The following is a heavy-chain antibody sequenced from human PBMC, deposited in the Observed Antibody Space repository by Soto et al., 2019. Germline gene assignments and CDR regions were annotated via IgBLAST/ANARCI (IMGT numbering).Heavy chain of an antibody. CDR1: GFTFDDYA. Sequence: GGSLRLSCAASGFTFDDYAMHWVRQAPGKGLEWVSGISWNSGSIGYADSVKGRFTISRDNAKNSLYLQMNSLRAEDTALYYCAKDLTIGAFDIWGQGTMVTVSS. D-gene: IGHD3-9*01. V-gene: IGHV3-9*01. J-gene: IGHJ3*02. CDR2: ISWNSGSI. CDR3: AKDLTIGAFDI.